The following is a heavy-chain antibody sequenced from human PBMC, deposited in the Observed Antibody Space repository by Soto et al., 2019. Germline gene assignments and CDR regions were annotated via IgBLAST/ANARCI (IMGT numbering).Heavy chain of an antibody. Sequence: PGGSMRLSCQGVTCRSDGLDGVRQAPGKGLVWVSRINSGGSSTNYADSVKGRFTISRDDSKNTLYLQMNSLRAEDTAVYYCAKDLWGFALPPDYWGQGTLVTVSS. CDR1: VTCRSDG. CDR3: AKDLWGFALPPDY. CDR2: INSGGSST. D-gene: IGHD3-16*01. J-gene: IGHJ4*02. V-gene: IGHV3-74*01.